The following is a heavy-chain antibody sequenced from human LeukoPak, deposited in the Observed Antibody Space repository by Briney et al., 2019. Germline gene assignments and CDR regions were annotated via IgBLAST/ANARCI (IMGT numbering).Heavy chain of an antibody. V-gene: IGHV3-30-3*01. CDR2: ISYDGSNK. CDR3: AREGHEPAGYFEY. J-gene: IGHJ4*02. Sequence: GGSLRLSCAASCFTFSSYAMHWVRQAPGKGLEWVAVISYDGSNKYYADSVKGRFTISRDNSKNTLYLQMNSMRAEDTAVYYCAREGHEPAGYFEYWGQATLVTVSS. D-gene: IGHD1-14*01. CDR1: CFTFSSYA.